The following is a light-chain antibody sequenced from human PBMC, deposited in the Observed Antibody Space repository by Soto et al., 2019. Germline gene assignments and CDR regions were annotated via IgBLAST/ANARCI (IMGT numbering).Light chain of an antibody. J-gene: IGKJ3*01. V-gene: IGKV3-20*01. CDR2: GVS. CDR3: QHYCYSRYFS. Sequence: EIVLTQSPGTLSLSPGERATLSCRASQSVSSNYLAWYQQKPGQAPRLLIYGVSSMATGIPDMFSGSGSVTGFTLTISSLVPEDLVVYYCQHYCYSRYFSFGPGAKVESK. CDR1: QSVSSNY.